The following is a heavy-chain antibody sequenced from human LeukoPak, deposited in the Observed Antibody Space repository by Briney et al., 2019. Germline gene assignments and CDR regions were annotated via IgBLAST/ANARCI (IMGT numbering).Heavy chain of an antibody. CDR1: GFTFSNYA. Sequence: GGSLRLSCVASGFTFSNYAMHWVRQAPGKGLEWVAVISYDGSNKYYVDSVKGRFTISRDTYKNTLYLQMNSLRAEDTAVYYCARAHSSGWYYFGSRGQGTLASVSS. CDR2: ISYDGSNK. V-gene: IGHV3-30-3*01. J-gene: IGHJ4*02. CDR3: ARAHSSGWYYFGS. D-gene: IGHD6-19*01.